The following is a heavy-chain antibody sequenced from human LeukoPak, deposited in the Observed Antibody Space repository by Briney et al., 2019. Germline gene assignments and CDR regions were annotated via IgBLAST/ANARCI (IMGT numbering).Heavy chain of an antibody. V-gene: IGHV4-38-2*02. D-gene: IGHD5-18*01. CDR1: GFSISHGYY. Sequence: SETLSLTCTVSGFSISHGYYWGWVRQSPGKGLEWIGSIYHSGSTDYNPSLKSRVTMSVDTSKNQFSLKLNSVTAADTAVYYCARIGYSFRDDFWGQGTLVTVSS. CDR3: ARIGYSFRDDF. J-gene: IGHJ4*02. CDR2: IYHSGST.